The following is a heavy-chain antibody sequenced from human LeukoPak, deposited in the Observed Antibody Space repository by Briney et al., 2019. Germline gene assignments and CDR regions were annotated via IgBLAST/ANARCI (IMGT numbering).Heavy chain of an antibody. CDR1: GLTFSSYG. D-gene: IGHD1-7*01. CDR2: IRYDGSNK. CDR3: AKDHGSGTAQPGSDAFDI. Sequence: PGGSLRLSCAASGLTFSSYGMHWSRQAPGKGLEWVAFIRYDGSNKYYADSVKGRFTISRDNSKNTLYLQMNSLRAEDTAVYYCAKDHGSGTAQPGSDAFDIWGQGTMVTVSS. J-gene: IGHJ3*02. V-gene: IGHV3-30*02.